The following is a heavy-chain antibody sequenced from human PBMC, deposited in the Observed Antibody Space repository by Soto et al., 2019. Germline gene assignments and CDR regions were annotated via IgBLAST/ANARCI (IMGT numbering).Heavy chain of an antibody. D-gene: IGHD6-25*01. CDR3: AKFIVGTGGSSGWPWFLDS. Sequence: EVQLLESGGGLVQPGGSLRLSCAASGFAFSSYAMTWVRQAPGKGLEWVSALSGSGGTTYSAQSVRGRFTIARDNSKNTLYLKMSGLSPEDSAIYYCAKFIVGTGGSSGWPWFLDSWGQGTLVTVSS. CDR1: GFAFSSYA. J-gene: IGHJ5*01. CDR2: LSGSGGTT. V-gene: IGHV3-23*01.